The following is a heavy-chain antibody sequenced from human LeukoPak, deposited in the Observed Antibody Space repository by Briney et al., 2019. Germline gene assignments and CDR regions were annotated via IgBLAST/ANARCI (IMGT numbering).Heavy chain of an antibody. Sequence: ASVKVSCKASGYTFTHYAVHWVRQAPGQRLEWMGWTNVANDYTESSQKFQDRFIITSDPSATTVYMELSSLRSEDTAVYYCARDDFSTYAGLNYFDYWGQGGLVTVSS. CDR1: GYTFTHYA. CDR3: ARDDFSTYAGLNYFDY. D-gene: IGHD4-11*01. V-gene: IGHV1-3*01. CDR2: TNVANDYT. J-gene: IGHJ4*02.